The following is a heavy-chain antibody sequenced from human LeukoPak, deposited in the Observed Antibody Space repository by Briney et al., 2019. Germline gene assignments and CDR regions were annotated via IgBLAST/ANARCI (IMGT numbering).Heavy chain of an antibody. CDR1: GGSISSGGYY. J-gene: IGHJ4*02. CDR3: ASTSRQDYVWGSYRPTPPYCFDY. CDR2: IYYSGST. V-gene: IGHV4-31*03. Sequence: SQTLSLTCTVSGGSISSGGYYWSWIPQHPGKGLEWIVYIYYSGSTYYNPSLKSRVTISVGTSKNQFSLKLSSVTAADTAVYYCASTSRQDYVWGSYRPTPPYCFDYWGQGTLVTVSS. D-gene: IGHD3-16*02.